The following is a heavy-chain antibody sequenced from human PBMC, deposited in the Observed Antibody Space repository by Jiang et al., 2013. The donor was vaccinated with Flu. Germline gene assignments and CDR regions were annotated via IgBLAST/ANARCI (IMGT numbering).Heavy chain of an antibody. CDR3: AKDPTDYNFWSGYYYGMDV. V-gene: IGHV3-30*18. Sequence: VQLLESGGGVVQPGRSLRLSCAASGFTFNNYGIHWVRQAPGKGLEWVAVISYDGSNKYYMDSVKGRFTITRDNSKNTLYLQMNSLRADDTAVYYCAKDPTDYNFWSGYYYGMDVWGQGTTVTVSS. CDR1: GFTFNNYG. CDR2: ISYDGSNK. J-gene: IGHJ6*02. D-gene: IGHD3-3*01.